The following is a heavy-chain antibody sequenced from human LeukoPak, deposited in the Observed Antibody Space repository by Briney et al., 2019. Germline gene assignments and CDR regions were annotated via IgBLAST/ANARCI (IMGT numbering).Heavy chain of an antibody. D-gene: IGHD6-13*01. CDR1: GGSFSGYY. Sequence: SETLSLTCAVYGGSFSGYYWSWIRQPPGKGLEWIGEINHSGSTNYNPSLKSRVTISVDTSKNQFSLKLSSVTAADTAVYYCASHIAARVRGIWGQGTMVTVSS. V-gene: IGHV4-34*01. CDR3: ASHIAARVRGI. J-gene: IGHJ3*02. CDR2: INHSGST.